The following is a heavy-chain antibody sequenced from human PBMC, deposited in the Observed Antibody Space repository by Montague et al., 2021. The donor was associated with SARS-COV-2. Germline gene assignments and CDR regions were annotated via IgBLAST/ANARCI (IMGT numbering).Heavy chain of an antibody. Sequence: SETLSLTCTVSGASISSSYWNWIRQPPGKGLEWIGEINHSGSTNYNPSLKSRVTMSVDTSKNQFSLKLSSVTAADTAVYYCARGARQGYGFRLGSFDSWGQGTLVTVSS. D-gene: IGHD3-10*01. CDR1: GASISSSY. CDR2: INHSGST. V-gene: IGHV4-34*01. J-gene: IGHJ4*02. CDR3: ARGARQGYGFRLGSFDS.